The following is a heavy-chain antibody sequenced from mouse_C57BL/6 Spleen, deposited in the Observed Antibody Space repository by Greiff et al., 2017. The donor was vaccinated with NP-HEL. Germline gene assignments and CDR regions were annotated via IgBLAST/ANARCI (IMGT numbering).Heavy chain of an antibody. Sequence: VQLQQSGAELARPGASVKLSCTASGYTFTSYGISWVKQRPGQGLEWIGEIYPRSGNTYYNEKFKGKATLTADKSSSTAYMELRRLTSEDSAVYFCARSGYSITTGDYWGQGTSVTVSS. V-gene: IGHV1-81*01. D-gene: IGHD1-1*01. CDR2: IYPRSGNT. CDR3: ARSGYSITTGDY. CDR1: GYTFTSYG. J-gene: IGHJ4*01.